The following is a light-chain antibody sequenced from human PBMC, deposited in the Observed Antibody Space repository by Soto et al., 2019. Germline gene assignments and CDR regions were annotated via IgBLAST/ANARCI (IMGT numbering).Light chain of an antibody. CDR3: ASWDDRLNGFL. CDR2: DNN. Sequence: QSVLTQPPSASGTPGQRVTITCSGSNSNIGSNTVNWYQQLPGTAPKLLVCDNNKRPSGVPGRFSDSKSGTSASLAISGLQSEDEADYYCASWDDRLNGFLFGTGTQVTVL. CDR1: NSNIGSNT. J-gene: IGLJ1*01. V-gene: IGLV1-44*01.